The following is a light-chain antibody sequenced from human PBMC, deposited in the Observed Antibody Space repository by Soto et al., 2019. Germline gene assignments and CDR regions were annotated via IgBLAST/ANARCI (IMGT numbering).Light chain of an antibody. CDR3: MQSISRLT. CDR1: QSLVYSDGKTY. Sequence: IVLTQTPLSLSVTPGQPASISCKSAQSLVYSDGKTYLYWYLQKPGQPPQPLIYGASNRFSGVTERFSGSGSGTDFTLTISRVDAEDVGVYFCMQSISRLTFGGGTKVDIE. J-gene: IGKJ4*01. V-gene: IGKV2D-29*01. CDR2: GAS.